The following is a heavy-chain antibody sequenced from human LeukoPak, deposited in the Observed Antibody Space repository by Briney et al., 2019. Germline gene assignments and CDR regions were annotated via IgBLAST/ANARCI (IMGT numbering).Heavy chain of an antibody. J-gene: IGHJ4*02. CDR3: AKDPQSYGSGSYYYYFDY. D-gene: IGHD3-10*01. CDR1: GFTFSSYA. V-gene: IGHV3-30*02. CDR2: IRYDGSNK. Sequence: GGSLRLSCAASGFTFSSYAMHWVRQAPGKGLEWVAFIRYDGSNKYYADSVKGRFTISRDNSKNTLYLQMNSLRAEDTAVYYCAKDPQSYGSGSYYYYFDYWGQGTLVTVSS.